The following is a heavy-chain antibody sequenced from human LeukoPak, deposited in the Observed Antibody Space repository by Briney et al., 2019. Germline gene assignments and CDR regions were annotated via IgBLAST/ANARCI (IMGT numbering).Heavy chain of an antibody. Sequence: ASVKVSCKASGYTFTSYGISWVRQAPGQGLEWMGRIIPILGTANYAQKLQGRVTMTTDTSTSTAYMELRSLRSDDTAVYYCARAGAYSSSSDYWGQGTLVTVSS. CDR3: ARAGAYSSSSDY. CDR2: IIPILGTA. CDR1: GYTFTSYG. V-gene: IGHV1-18*01. J-gene: IGHJ4*02. D-gene: IGHD6-6*01.